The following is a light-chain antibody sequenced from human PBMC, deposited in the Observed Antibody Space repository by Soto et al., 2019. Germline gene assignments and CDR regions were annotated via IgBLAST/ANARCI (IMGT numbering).Light chain of an antibody. V-gene: IGKV1-12*01. J-gene: IGKJ4*01. CDR2: AAT. Sequence: FQMTQAPWSGSASVGDRVTRAGRASQGISSWLAWYQQKPGKAPKLLIYAATSLQSGVPSRFSGTGSRTDFTLTLSTLQPEDFATYYCQQANSFPLTLGGGTQVDIK. CDR1: QGISSW. CDR3: QQANSFPLT.